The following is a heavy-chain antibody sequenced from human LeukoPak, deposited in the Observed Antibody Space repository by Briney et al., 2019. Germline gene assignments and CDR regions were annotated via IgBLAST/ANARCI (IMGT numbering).Heavy chain of an antibody. V-gene: IGHV3-30-3*01. J-gene: IGHJ4*02. CDR2: ISYDGSNK. D-gene: IGHD3-9*01. Sequence: TGRSLRLSCAASGFTFSSYAMHWVRQAPGKGLEWVAVISYDGSNKYYADSVKGRFTISRDNSKNTLYLQMNSLRAEDTAVYYCAREGTLRYFDWLLLVRGVVGFDYWGQGTLVTVSS. CDR3: AREGTLRYFDWLLLVRGVVGFDY. CDR1: GFTFSSYA.